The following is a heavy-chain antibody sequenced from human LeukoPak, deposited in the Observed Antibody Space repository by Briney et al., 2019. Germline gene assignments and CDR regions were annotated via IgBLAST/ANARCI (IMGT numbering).Heavy chain of an antibody. D-gene: IGHD2-2*01. Sequence: SVKVSCKASGGTFSTYAISWVRQAPGQGLEWMGRIIPVPHIANYAQKFHGRVTITADKSTSTAYLELSRLRSEDTAVYYCVRERGSSPTRTVFDTWGQGTMVSVSS. CDR3: VRERGSSPTRTVFDT. CDR2: IIPVPHIA. J-gene: IGHJ3*02. V-gene: IGHV1-69*04. CDR1: GGTFSTYA.